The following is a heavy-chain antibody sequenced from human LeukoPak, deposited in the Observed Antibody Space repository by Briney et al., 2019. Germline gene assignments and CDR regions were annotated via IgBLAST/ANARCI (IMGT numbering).Heavy chain of an antibody. CDR3: ARDRVMITFGGVIGY. V-gene: IGHV3-21*01. CDR1: GFTFSSYS. J-gene: IGHJ4*02. D-gene: IGHD3-16*01. CDR2: ISSSSSYI. Sequence: GRSLRLSCAASGFTFSSYSMNWVRQAPGKGLEWVSSISSSSSYIYYADSVKGRFTISRNNAKNSLYLQMNSLRAGDTAVYYCARDRVMITFGGVIGYWGQGTLVTVSS.